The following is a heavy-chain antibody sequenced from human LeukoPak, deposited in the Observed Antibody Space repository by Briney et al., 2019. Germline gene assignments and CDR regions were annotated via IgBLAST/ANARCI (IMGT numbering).Heavy chain of an antibody. CDR2: IYWDDDK. D-gene: IGHD6-19*01. Sequence: SGPTLVQPTPTLTLAFTLSGVSVSTYGVGVGWIRQPPVKALEWLALIYWDDDKRYSPSLKTRLTVTRDTSKNQVVLTMTDIDPVDTATYYCAHRTWGNSGWYGLEFVYWGQGTLVTVSS. V-gene: IGHV2-5*02. CDR3: AHRTWGNSGWYGLEFVY. J-gene: IGHJ4*02. CDR1: GVSVSTYGVG.